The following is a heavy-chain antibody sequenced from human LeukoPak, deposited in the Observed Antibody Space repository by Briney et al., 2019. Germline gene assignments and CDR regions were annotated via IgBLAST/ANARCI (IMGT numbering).Heavy chain of an antibody. CDR2: IIPIFGTA. D-gene: IGHD6-6*01. J-gene: IGHJ4*02. Sequence: SVKVSCKASGYTFTSYGISWVRQAPGQGLEWMGGIIPIFGTANYAQKFQGRVTITTDESTSTAYMELSSLRSEDTAVYYCARERYSSSPFDYWGQGTLVTVSS. CDR3: ARERYSSSPFDY. CDR1: GYTFTSYG. V-gene: IGHV1-69*05.